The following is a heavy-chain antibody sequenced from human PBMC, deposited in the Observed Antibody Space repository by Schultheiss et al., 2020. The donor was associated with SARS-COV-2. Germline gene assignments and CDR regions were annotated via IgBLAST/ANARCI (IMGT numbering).Heavy chain of an antibody. Sequence: SETLSLTCAVYSGSFSGYYWSWIRQSPGKGLEWIGEINHSGSTNYNPSLKSRVTISVDTSKNQFSLKLSSVTAADTAVYYCASAYSSSWYLKGMDVWGQGTTVTVSS. CDR2: INHSGST. J-gene: IGHJ6*02. CDR3: ASAYSSSWYLKGMDV. V-gene: IGHV4-34*01. D-gene: IGHD6-13*01. CDR1: SGSFSGYY.